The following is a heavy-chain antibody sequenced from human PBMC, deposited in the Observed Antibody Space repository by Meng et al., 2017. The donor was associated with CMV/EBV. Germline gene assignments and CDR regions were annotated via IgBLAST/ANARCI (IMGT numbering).Heavy chain of an antibody. D-gene: IGHD2-2*01. CDR1: GFTVSSNE. CDR2: ISGGST. J-gene: IGHJ3*02. V-gene: IGHV3-38-3*01. CDR3: ARVSTWVSHHAFDI. Sequence: GESLKISCAASGFTVSSNEMSWVRQAPGKGLEWVSSISGGSTYYADSRKGRFTISRDNSKNTLHLQMNSLRAEDTAVYYCARVSTWVSHHAFDIWGQGTMVTVSS.